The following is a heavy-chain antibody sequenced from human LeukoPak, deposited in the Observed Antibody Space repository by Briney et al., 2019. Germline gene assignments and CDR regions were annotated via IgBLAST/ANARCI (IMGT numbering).Heavy chain of an antibody. CDR3: ASAPEDFWSGYSYFGGMDV. CDR1: GGSISSSSYY. V-gene: IGHV4-39*01. J-gene: IGHJ6*02. CDR2: IYYSGST. Sequence: SETLSLTCTVSGGSISSSSYYWGWIRQPPGKGLEWIGSIYYSGSTYYNPSLKSRVTISVDTSKNQFSLKLSSVTAADTAVYYCASAPEDFWSGYSYFGGMDVWGQETTVTVSS. D-gene: IGHD3-3*01.